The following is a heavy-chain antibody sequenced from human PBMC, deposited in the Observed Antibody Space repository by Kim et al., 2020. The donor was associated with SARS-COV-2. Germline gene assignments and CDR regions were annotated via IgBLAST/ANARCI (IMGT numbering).Heavy chain of an antibody. CDR3: AREFEGGSYPINYFDY. CDR1: GGTFSSYA. V-gene: IGHV1-69*13. Sequence: SVKVSCKASGGTFSSYAISWVRQAPGQGLEWMGGIIPIFGTANYAQKFQGRVTITADESTSTAYMELSSLRSEDTAVYYCAREFEGGSYPINYFDYWGQGTLVTVSS. CDR2: IIPIFGTA. J-gene: IGHJ4*02. D-gene: IGHD1-26*01.